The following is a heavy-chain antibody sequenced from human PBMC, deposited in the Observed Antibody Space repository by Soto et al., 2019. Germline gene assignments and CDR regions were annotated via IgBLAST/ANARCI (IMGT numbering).Heavy chain of an antibody. CDR3: AKDLITTPSPADY. Sequence: GGSLRLSCAASGFTFSNYAMTWVRQAPGKGLEWVSVISGYGGTTYYADSVKGRFTISRDNSYNTLYLQMNSLRAEDTAVYYCAKDLITTPSPADYWGQGTLVTVSS. J-gene: IGHJ4*02. CDR1: GFTFSNYA. CDR2: ISGYGGTT. D-gene: IGHD3-22*01. V-gene: IGHV3-23*01.